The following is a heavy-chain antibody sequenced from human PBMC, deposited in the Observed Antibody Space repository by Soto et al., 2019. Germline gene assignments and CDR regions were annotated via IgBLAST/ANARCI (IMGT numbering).Heavy chain of an antibody. D-gene: IGHD2-21*02. V-gene: IGHV3-74*01. J-gene: IGHJ4*02. Sequence: EVQLVESGGGLVQPGGSLRLSCVASGFKFDYYWMHWVRQAPGGGLMWISRLQTDGSHPAYADSVKGRFTISRDNAKNKLYLQMNNLRFEDTAVYYCARGGDPDYWGQGTLVTVSS. CDR3: ARGGDPDY. CDR2: LQTDGSHP. CDR1: GFKFDYYW.